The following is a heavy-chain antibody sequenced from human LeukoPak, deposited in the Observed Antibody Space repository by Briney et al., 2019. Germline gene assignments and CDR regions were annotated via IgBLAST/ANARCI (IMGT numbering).Heavy chain of an antibody. V-gene: IGHV4-34*10. CDR2: IDPSGYT. J-gene: IGHJ4*02. CDR1: GVSVTGYY. D-gene: IGHD2-21*01. Sequence: SETLSLICGVRGVSVTGYYWSWIRQSSREALEWIGEIDPSGYTIYNPSLKSRVTMSVDTAKSQLSPSLTSLTAADTAIYYCARIRCGQTEHRCYNYWGRGALVTVSS. CDR3: ARIRCGQTEHRCYNY.